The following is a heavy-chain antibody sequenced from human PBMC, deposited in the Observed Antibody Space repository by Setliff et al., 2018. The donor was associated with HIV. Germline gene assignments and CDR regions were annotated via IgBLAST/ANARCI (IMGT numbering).Heavy chain of an antibody. CDR2: FYHSGST. CDR3: VSGPLSGYGYYFDY. D-gene: IGHD3-3*01. V-gene: IGHV4-38-2*01. J-gene: IGHJ4*02. CDR1: GYSVSSGYY. Sequence: ETLSLTCAVSGYSVSSGYYWGWIRQPPGKGLEWIGSFYHSGSTFYNPSLKSRVTTSLDTSKNQFSLKLRSVTAADTAVYYCVSGPLSGYGYYFDYWGQGALVTVSS.